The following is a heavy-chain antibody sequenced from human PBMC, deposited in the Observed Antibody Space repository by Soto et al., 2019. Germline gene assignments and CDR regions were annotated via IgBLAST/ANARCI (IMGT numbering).Heavy chain of an antibody. CDR1: GFTFTRYS. Sequence: KLGGSLRLSCAASGFTFTRYSMNWVRQAPGKGLEWVSSISSTTNYIYYGDSMKGRFTISRDNAKNSLYLEMYSLRAEDTAVYYCARESEDLTSNFDYWGQGTLVTVSS. J-gene: IGHJ4*02. CDR2: ISSTTNYI. CDR3: ARESEDLTSNFDY. V-gene: IGHV3-21*06.